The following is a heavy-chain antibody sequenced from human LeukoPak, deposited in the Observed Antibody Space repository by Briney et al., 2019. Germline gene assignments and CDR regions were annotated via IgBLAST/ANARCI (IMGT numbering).Heavy chain of an antibody. CDR3: ATGRLIPFSYGMDV. Sequence: ASVKVSCKVSGYTLTELSMHWVRQAPGKGLEWMGGFDPEDGETIYAQKFQGRVTMTEDTSTDTAYMELSSLRSEDTAVYYCATGRLIPFSYGMDVWGQGTTVTVSS. D-gene: IGHD2/OR15-2a*01. CDR1: GYTLTELS. CDR2: FDPEDGET. V-gene: IGHV1-24*01. J-gene: IGHJ6*02.